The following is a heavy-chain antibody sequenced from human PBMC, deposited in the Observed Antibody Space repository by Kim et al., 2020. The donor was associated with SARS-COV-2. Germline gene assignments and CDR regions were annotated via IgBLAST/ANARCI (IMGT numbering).Heavy chain of an antibody. D-gene: IGHD2-2*01. CDR3: AKSGRDFCTSTNCPGGFDY. V-gene: IGHV3-33*06. J-gene: IGHJ4*02. CDR2: MWFDGSHK. CDR1: GFTFSNYG. Sequence: GGSLRLSCAASGFTFSNYGMHWVRQAPGKGLEWVAVMWFDGSHKYYADSVKGRFTISRDNSKNTLYLQMNSLRAEDTAVYYCAKSGRDFCTSTNCPGGFDYWGQGTLVTVSS.